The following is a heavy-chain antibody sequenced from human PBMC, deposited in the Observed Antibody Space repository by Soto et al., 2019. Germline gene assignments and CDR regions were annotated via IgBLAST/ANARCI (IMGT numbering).Heavy chain of an antibody. CDR2: IIPIFGTA. Sequence: SVKVSCKASGGTFSSYAISWVRQAPGQGLEWMGGIIPIFGTANYAQKFQGRVTITADESTSTAYMELSSLRSEDTAVYYCARGGTIFGVVSYYYGMDVWGQGTTVTVS. CDR3: ARGGTIFGVVSYYYGMDV. J-gene: IGHJ6*02. CDR1: GGTFSSYA. V-gene: IGHV1-69*13. D-gene: IGHD3-3*01.